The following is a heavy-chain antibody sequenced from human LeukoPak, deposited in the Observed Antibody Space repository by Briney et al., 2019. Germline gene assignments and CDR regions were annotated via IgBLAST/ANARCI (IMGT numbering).Heavy chain of an antibody. V-gene: IGHV1-69*13. CDR3: ARSPLRQRGPGGYDY. Sequence: SVKVSCKASGGTLSSYAISWVRQAPGQGLEWMGGIIPIFGTANYAQKFQGRVTTTADESTSTAYMELSSLRSEDTAVYYCARSPLRQRGPGGYDYWGQGTLVTVSS. J-gene: IGHJ4*02. CDR1: GGTLSSYA. CDR2: IIPIFGTA. D-gene: IGHD4-17*01.